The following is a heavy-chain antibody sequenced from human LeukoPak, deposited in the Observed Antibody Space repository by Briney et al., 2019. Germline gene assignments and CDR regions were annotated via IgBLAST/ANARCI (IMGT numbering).Heavy chain of an antibody. D-gene: IGHD5-18*01. V-gene: IGHV3-23*01. CDR2: ISGSGGST. CDR1: GFTFSSYA. CDR3: XXLVPSXXXXXGYLXWFDP. Sequence: GGSLRLSCAASGFTFSSYAMSWVRQAPGKGLEWVSAISGSGGSTYYADSVKGRFTISRDNSKNTLYLQMNSLRAEDTAVYYCXXLVPSXXXXXGYLXWFDPWGQGTLVTVSS. J-gene: IGHJ5*02.